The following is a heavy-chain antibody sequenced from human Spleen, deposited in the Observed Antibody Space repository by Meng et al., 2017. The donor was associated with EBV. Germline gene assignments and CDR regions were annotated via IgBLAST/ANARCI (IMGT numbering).Heavy chain of an antibody. CDR3: ATNYGLFDN. CDR1: GFTFTSSS. V-gene: IGHV3-23*01. J-gene: IGHJ4*02. D-gene: IGHD4-17*01. CDR2: ISAGGGVT. Sequence: VRLFESGGGLEQPGGSLRLSCAVSGFTFTSSSMSWVRQAPGKGLEWVSSISAGGGVTDYADSVEGRFTISRDNSKNTLYLQMNTLRDEDTAIYYCATNYGLFDNWGQGTLVTVSS.